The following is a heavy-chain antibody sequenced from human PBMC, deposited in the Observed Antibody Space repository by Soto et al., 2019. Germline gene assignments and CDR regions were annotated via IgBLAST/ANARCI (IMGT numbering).Heavy chain of an antibody. V-gene: IGHV1-18*01. Sequence: ASVKVSCKASGGTFSSYAISWVRQAPGQGLEWMGWISAFSGKTDYPQKFQDRVTMTTDTPTGTAYMELRALTSDDTAIYYCARDGGYGAGSYFDSWGQGTLVTVSS. D-gene: IGHD3-10*01. CDR1: GGTFSSYA. CDR2: ISAFSGKT. J-gene: IGHJ4*02. CDR3: ARDGGYGAGSYFDS.